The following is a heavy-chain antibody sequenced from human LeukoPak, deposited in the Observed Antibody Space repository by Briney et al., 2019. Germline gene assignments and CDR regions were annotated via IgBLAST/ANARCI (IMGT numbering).Heavy chain of an antibody. Sequence: SETLSLTCTVSGGSISSYYWSWIRQPPGKGLEWIGYIYYSGSTNYNPSLKSRVTISVNTSKNQFSLKLSSVTAADTAVYYCARGSVGVATILLDYWGRGTLVTVSS. CDR1: GGSISSYY. CDR3: ARGSVGVATILLDY. V-gene: IGHV4-59*01. J-gene: IGHJ4*02. D-gene: IGHD5-12*01. CDR2: IYYSGST.